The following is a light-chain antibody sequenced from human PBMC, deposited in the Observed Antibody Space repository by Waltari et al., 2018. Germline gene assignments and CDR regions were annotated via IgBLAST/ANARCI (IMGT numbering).Light chain of an antibody. J-gene: IGKJ1*01. CDR1: QSVGSNF. CDR3: QQYGGSPLWT. Sequence: EVVLTQSPDTLSLSPGESATLSCRASQSVGSNFLAWYQQKGGQAPRLLIYGTSNRATGIPDRFSGSGSGTDLTLTISRLESEDFAVYYCQQYGGSPLWTFGQGTKVEIK. V-gene: IGKV3-20*01. CDR2: GTS.